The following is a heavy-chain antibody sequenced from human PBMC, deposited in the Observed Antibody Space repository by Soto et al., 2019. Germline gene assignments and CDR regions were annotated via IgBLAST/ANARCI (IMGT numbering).Heavy chain of an antibody. V-gene: IGHV1-2*04. CDR3: ARGFHSSLMDWFDP. J-gene: IGHJ5*02. Sequence: GASVKVSCKASGYTFTGYYMHWVRQAPGQGLEWMGWINPNSGGTNYAQKFQGWVTMTRDTSISTAYMELSRLRSDDTAVYYCARGFHSSLMDWFDPWGQGTLDTVSS. D-gene: IGHD6-6*01. CDR1: GYTFTGYY. CDR2: INPNSGGT.